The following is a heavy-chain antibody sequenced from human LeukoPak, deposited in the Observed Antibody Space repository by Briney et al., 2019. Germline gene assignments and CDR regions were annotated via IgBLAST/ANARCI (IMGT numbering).Heavy chain of an antibody. CDR3: ARDHEI. CDR2: IKQDESEK. CDR1: GFTFRSYA. J-gene: IGHJ3*02. V-gene: IGHV3-7*01. Sequence: GGSLRLSCAASGFTFRSYAMSWVRQAPGKGLEWVAIIKQDESEKYYVDSVKGRFTISRDNAKNSLYLQMNSLRAEDTAVYYCARDHEIWGQGTMVTVSS.